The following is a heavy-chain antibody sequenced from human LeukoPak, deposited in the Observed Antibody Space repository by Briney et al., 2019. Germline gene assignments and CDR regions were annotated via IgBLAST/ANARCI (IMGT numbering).Heavy chain of an antibody. CDR1: GFTFSSYT. V-gene: IGHV3-21*01. D-gene: IGHD3-9*01. Sequence: GGSLRLSCAASGFTFSSYTMNWVRQALGKGLEWVSSISSSSSYIYYADSVKGRFTISRDNAKNSLYLQMNSLRAEDTAVYYCARVSTGSNYFDYWGQGTLVTVSS. CDR2: ISSSSSYI. J-gene: IGHJ4*02. CDR3: ARVSTGSNYFDY.